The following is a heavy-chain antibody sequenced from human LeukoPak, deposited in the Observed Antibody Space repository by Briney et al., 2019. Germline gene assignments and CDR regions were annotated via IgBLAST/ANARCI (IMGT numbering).Heavy chain of an antibody. CDR2: IYYSGST. Sequence: SETLSLTCTVSGGSISSGGYYWSWIHQHPGKGLEWIGYIYYSGSTYYNPSLKSRVTISVDTSKNQFSLKLSSVTAADTAVYYCAREGGTVTTGLDYWGQGTLVTVSS. V-gene: IGHV4-31*03. D-gene: IGHD4-17*01. J-gene: IGHJ4*02. CDR3: AREGGTVTTGLDY. CDR1: GGSISSGGYY.